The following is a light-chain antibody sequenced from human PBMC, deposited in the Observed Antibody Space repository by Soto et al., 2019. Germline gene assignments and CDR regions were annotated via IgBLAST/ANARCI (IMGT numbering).Light chain of an antibody. CDR1: SIDVGGYNY. Sequence: QCVLTQPASVSGSPGQSITISCTGTSIDVGGYNYVSWYQQHPAKAPKLMIYEVSNRPSGVSHRFSGSKSGNTASLTISGLQAEDEADYYCFSYTTSSTLVFGGGTKLTVL. CDR2: EVS. J-gene: IGLJ3*02. CDR3: FSYTTSSTLV. V-gene: IGLV2-14*01.